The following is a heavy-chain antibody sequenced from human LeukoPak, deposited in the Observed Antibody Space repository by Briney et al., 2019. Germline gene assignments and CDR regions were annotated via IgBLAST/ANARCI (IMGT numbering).Heavy chain of an antibody. D-gene: IGHD3-3*01. CDR3: AKTVGFWSGYDFDY. V-gene: IGHV3-23*01. CDR2: ISGSGGST. Sequence: SGGSLRLSCAASGFTFSSYAMRWVRQAPGKGLEWVSAISGSGGSTYYADSVKGRFTISRDNSKNTLYLQMNSLRAEDTAVYYCAKTVGFWSGYDFDYWGQGTLVTVSS. J-gene: IGHJ4*02. CDR1: GFTFSSYA.